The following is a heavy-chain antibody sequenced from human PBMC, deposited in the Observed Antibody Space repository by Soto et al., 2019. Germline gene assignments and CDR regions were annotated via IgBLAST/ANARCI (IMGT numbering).Heavy chain of an antibody. CDR1: GGSISSSSYY. D-gene: IGHD1-1*01. V-gene: IGHV4-39*01. Sequence: SETLSLTCTVSGGSISSSSYYWGWIRQPPGKGLEWIGSIYYSGSTYYNPSLKSRVTISVDTSKNQFSLKLSSVTAADTAVYCCARRWWNGNYYYYYGMDVWGQGTTVTVSS. CDR2: IYYSGST. CDR3: ARRWWNGNYYYYYGMDV. J-gene: IGHJ6*02.